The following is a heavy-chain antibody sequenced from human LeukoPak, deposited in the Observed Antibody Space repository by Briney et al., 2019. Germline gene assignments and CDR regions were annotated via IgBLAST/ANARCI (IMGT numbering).Heavy chain of an antibody. J-gene: IGHJ4*02. Sequence: PSETLSLTCTVSGGSISSGGYYWSWIRQPPGKGLEWIGYIYYSGSTYYIPSLKSRVTISVDTSKNQFSLKLSSVTAADTAVYYCARVDPGYCSGGSCYYFDYWGQGTLVTVSS. CDR2: IYYSGST. D-gene: IGHD2-15*01. V-gene: IGHV4-30-4*01. CDR3: ARVDPGYCSGGSCYYFDY. CDR1: GGSISSGGYY.